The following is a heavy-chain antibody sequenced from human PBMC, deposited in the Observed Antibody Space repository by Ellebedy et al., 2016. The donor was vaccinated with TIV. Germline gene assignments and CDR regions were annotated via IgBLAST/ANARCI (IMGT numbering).Heavy chain of an antibody. J-gene: IGHJ5*01. Sequence: GESLKISCEASGFTFSNYWMTWVRQTPGKGLEWLAVIWSDGSGKNYADSVKGRITISRDNSKNTLDLEMDTLIAKDTAVYFCTRGASMIRGYPIDFWGHGTLVTVSS. CDR2: IWSDGSGK. D-gene: IGHD3-22*01. CDR1: GFTFSNYW. CDR3: TRGASMIRGYPIDF. V-gene: IGHV3-33*08.